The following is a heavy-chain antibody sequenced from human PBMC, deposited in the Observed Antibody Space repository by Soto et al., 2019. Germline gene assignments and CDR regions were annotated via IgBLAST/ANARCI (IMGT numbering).Heavy chain of an antibody. CDR1: GFTVDSNS. CDR3: ARERVTMIVGFYYFDF. CDR2: FYGAGST. Sequence: GSLRLSCVASGFTVDSNSISWVRQAPGKGLEWVSVFYGAGSTRYSDSVKDRFTISRDTSKNTVYLQIDSLRAEDTAVYYCARERVTMIVGFYYFDFWGQGTLVTVSS. D-gene: IGHD3-22*01. J-gene: IGHJ4*02. V-gene: IGHV3-66*01.